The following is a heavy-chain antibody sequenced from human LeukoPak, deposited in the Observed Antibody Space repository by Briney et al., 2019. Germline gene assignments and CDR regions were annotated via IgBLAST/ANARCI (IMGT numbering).Heavy chain of an antibody. CDR2: IIPIFGTA. D-gene: IGHD5-24*01. Sequence: SVKVSCKASGGTFSSYAISWVRQAPGQGLEWMGGIIPIFGTANYAQKFQGRVTITADESTSTAYMELSSLRSEDTAVYYCARGIEMATIHFDYWGQGTLVTVSS. V-gene: IGHV1-69*13. CDR1: GGTFSSYA. J-gene: IGHJ4*02. CDR3: ARGIEMATIHFDY.